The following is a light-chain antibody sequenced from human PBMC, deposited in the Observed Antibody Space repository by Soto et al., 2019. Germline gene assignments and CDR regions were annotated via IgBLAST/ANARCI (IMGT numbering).Light chain of an antibody. CDR2: WAS. CDR3: QQYYTTPFT. J-gene: IGKJ3*01. CDR1: QSVLYSSNNKNY. Sequence: DIVMTQFPDSLAVSLGERATINCKSSQSVLYSSNNKNYLAWYQQKPGQPPKLLIYWASTRESGVPDRFSGSGSGTDFTLTISSLQAEDVAVYYCQQYYTTPFTVGPGTKVDIK. V-gene: IGKV4-1*01.